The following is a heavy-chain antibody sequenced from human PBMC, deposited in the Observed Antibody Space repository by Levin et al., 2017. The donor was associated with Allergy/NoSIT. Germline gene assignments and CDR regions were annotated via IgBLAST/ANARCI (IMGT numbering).Heavy chain of an antibody. D-gene: IGHD3-3*01. CDR2: ISSSGSTI. CDR3: ARQLGNFWSGYNYFDY. V-gene: IGHV3-48*03. J-gene: IGHJ4*02. Sequence: GGSLRLSCATSGFTFSSYEMNWVRQAPGKGLEWVSYISSSGSTIYYADSVKGRFTISRDNAKNSLYLQMNSLRAEDTAVYYCARQLGNFWSGYNYFDYWGQGTLVTVSS. CDR1: GFTFSSYE.